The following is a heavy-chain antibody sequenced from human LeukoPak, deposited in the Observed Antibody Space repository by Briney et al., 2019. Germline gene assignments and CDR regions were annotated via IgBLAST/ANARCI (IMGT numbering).Heavy chain of an antibody. CDR3: ARERTDTSMDY. CDR2: IYTSGST. J-gene: IGHJ4*02. V-gene: IGHV4-61*02. CDR1: GGSISSGSYY. D-gene: IGHD5-18*01. Sequence: SQTLSLTCTVSGGSISSGSYYWTWIRQPAGKGLEWIGRIYTSGSTHHNPSLKSRVTISLDTSKNQFSLKLISVTAADTAVYFCARERTDTSMDYWGQGTLVTVSS.